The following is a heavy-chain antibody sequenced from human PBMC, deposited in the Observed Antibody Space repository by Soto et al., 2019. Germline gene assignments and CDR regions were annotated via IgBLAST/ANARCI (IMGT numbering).Heavy chain of an antibody. D-gene: IGHD6-19*01. CDR2: IIPILGIA. J-gene: IGHJ4*02. CDR3: ARDPGVAVAGSFDY. V-gene: IGHV1-69*08. Sequence: QVQLVQSGAEVKKPGSSVKVSCKAAGGTFSSYTISWVRQAPGQGLAWMGRIIPILGIANYAQKFQGRVTITADKSTSTAYMELSSLRSEDTAVYYCARDPGVAVAGSFDYWGQGTLVTVSS. CDR1: GGTFSSYT.